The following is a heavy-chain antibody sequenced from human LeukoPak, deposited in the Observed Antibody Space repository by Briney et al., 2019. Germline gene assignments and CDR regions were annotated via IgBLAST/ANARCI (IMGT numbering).Heavy chain of an antibody. D-gene: IGHD3-3*01. J-gene: IGHJ6*03. CDR3: ARGSDFWSPQDYYMDV. CDR1: GFTFSSYS. V-gene: IGHV3-21*01. Sequence: PGGSLRLSCAASGFTFSSYSMNWVRQAPGKGLEWVSSSSSSSSYIYYADSVKGRFTISRDNAKNSLYLQMNSLRAEDTAVYYCARGSDFWSPQDYYMDVWGKGTTVTVSS. CDR2: SSSSSSYI.